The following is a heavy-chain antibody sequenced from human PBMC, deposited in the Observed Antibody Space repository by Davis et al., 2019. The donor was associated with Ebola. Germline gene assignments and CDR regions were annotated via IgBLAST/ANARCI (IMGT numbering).Heavy chain of an antibody. J-gene: IGHJ4*02. Sequence: GGSLRLSCAASGFSFSDYYMSWIRQAPGKGLEWVSYISSSGSAIYYADSVKGRFTISRDNAKNSLFLQMNSLRTDDTAVYYCARDNLGGGGGIFDYWGQGTLVTVSS. V-gene: IGHV3-11*04. D-gene: IGHD3-16*01. CDR2: ISSSGSAI. CDR1: GFSFSDYY. CDR3: ARDNLGGGGGIFDY.